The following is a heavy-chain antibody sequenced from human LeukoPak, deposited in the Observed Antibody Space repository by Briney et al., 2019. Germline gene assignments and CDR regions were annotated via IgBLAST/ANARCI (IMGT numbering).Heavy chain of an antibody. CDR1: GFTFSSYA. V-gene: IGHV3-23*01. J-gene: IGHJ3*02. CDR3: AKTQPIAVVIAPFDAFDI. Sequence: GGSLRLSCAASGFTFSSYAMSWVRQAPGKGLEWVSAISGSGGSTYYADSVKGRFTISRDNAKNTLYLQMNSLRAEDTAVYYCAKTQPIAVVIAPFDAFDIWGQGTMVTVSS. CDR2: ISGSGGST. D-gene: IGHD2-21*01.